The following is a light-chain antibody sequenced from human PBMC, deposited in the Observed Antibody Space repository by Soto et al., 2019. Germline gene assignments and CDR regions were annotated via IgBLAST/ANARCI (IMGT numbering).Light chain of an antibody. CDR1: HSVSSH. Sequence: EIVLTQSPAILSLSPGQRATLSCRASHSVSSHLAWYQQKPGRAPRLLVYDASNKATGIPARFSGGESGTDFTLLIGSLQAEDFAGYYCQHRGNWTTRYTFGQGTKLEIK. V-gene: IGKV3-11*01. J-gene: IGKJ2*01. CDR3: QHRGNWTTRYT. CDR2: DAS.